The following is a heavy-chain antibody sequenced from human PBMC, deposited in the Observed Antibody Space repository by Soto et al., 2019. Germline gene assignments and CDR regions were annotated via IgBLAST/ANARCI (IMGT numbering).Heavy chain of an antibody. D-gene: IGHD2-2*01. Sequence: PGESLKISCKGSGYSFTSYWIGWVRQIPGKGLEWMGIIYPGDSDTRYSPSFQGQVTISADKSINTAYLQWSSLKASDTAMYYCARPLGYCSSTSCYYYYYGMDVWGQGTTVTVSS. V-gene: IGHV5-51*01. CDR2: IYPGDSDT. J-gene: IGHJ6*02. CDR1: GYSFTSYW. CDR3: ARPLGYCSSTSCYYYYYGMDV.